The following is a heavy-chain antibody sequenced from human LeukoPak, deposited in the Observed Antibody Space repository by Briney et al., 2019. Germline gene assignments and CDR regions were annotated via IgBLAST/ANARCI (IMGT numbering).Heavy chain of an antibody. J-gene: IGHJ4*02. Sequence: SVKVSCKASGGTFISYAISWVRQAPGQGLEWMGRIIPIFGTANYAQKFQGRVTITTDESTSTAYMELSSLRSEDTAVYYCVTDGYYYDSSGYYYRFDYWGQGTLVTVSS. D-gene: IGHD3-22*01. V-gene: IGHV1-69*05. CDR3: VTDGYYYDSSGYYYRFDY. CDR1: GGTFISYA. CDR2: IIPIFGTA.